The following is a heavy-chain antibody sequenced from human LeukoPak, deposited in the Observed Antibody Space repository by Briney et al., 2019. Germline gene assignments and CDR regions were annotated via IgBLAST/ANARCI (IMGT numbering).Heavy chain of an antibody. CDR2: ISPKSGGT. D-gene: IGHD6-19*01. J-gene: IGHJ2*01. CDR3: ARDQEVPGTTYWFFDV. V-gene: IGHV1-2*02. CDR1: GYTFSAYY. Sequence: GASVKVSCKASGYTFSAYYMHWVRQAPGQGLEWMGWISPKSGGTNYAPKFQGRVTMTRDTSISTAYMELSRLRSDDTAVYYCARDQEVPGTTYWFFDVWGRGTRVTVSS.